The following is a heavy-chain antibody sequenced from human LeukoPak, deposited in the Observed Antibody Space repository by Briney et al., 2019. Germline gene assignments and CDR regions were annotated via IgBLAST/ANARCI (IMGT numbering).Heavy chain of an antibody. CDR3: ARDLMGWDLHYFDY. CDR2: ISSSSETI. CDR1: GFTFKIYS. V-gene: IGHV3-48*01. D-gene: IGHD1-26*01. Sequence: GGSLRLSCAASGFTFKIYSMNWVRQAPGKGLEWVSYISSSSETIYYADSVKGRFTISRDNAKNSLYLQMNSLRAEDTAVYYCARDLMGWDLHYFDYWGQGTLVTVSS. J-gene: IGHJ4*02.